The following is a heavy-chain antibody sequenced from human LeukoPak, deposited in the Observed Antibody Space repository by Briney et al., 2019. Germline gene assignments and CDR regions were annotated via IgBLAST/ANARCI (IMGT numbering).Heavy chain of an antibody. CDR2: IYYSGST. V-gene: IGHV4-59*08. J-gene: IGHJ3*02. Sequence: PSETLSLTCTVSGGSISSYYWSWIRQPPGKGLEWIGYIYYSGSTNYNPSLKSRVTISVDTSKNQFSLKLSSVTAADTAVYYCARAPLITMIEEYAFDIWGQGTMVTASS. D-gene: IGHD3-22*01. CDR3: ARAPLITMIEEYAFDI. CDR1: GGSISSYY.